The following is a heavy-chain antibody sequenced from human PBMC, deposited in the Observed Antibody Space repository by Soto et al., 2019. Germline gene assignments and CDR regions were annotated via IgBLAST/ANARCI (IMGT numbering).Heavy chain of an antibody. D-gene: IGHD6-6*01. Sequence: GGSVRLSCAASGFTFSSYWMHWVRQAPGKGLVWVSRINSDGSSTSYADSVKGRFTISRDNAKNTLYLQMNSLRAEDTAVYYCASPLGSSSDATADPNWFDPWGQGTLVTVSS. J-gene: IGHJ5*02. V-gene: IGHV3-74*01. CDR2: INSDGSST. CDR1: GFTFSSYW. CDR3: ASPLGSSSDATADPNWFDP.